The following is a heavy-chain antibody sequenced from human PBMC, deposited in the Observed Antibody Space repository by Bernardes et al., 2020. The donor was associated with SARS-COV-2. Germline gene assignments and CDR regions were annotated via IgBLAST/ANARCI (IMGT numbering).Heavy chain of an antibody. CDR1: GVSISSHF. J-gene: IGHJ4*02. V-gene: IGHV4-59*11. Sequence: SETLSLTCTVSGVSISSHFWSWIRQPPGKGLEWIGYMRYSGSTSYNPSLNSRLTMSVDTSKNQFSLRLISVTAADTAVYYCATGLPPSSSWSYFDYWGQGILVTVSS. CDR3: ATGLPPSSSWSYFDY. D-gene: IGHD6-13*01. CDR2: MRYSGST.